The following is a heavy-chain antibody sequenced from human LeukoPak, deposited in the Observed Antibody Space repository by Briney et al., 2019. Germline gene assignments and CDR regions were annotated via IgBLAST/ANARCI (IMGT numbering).Heavy chain of an antibody. CDR3: ARGGSKISFGGVIPNWFDP. V-gene: IGHV1-69*10. CDR1: GGTFSSYE. Sequence: GASVKVSCKASGGTFSSYEITWVRQAPGQGLEWVGGIIPFLGITNSGQEFQGRVTFTADKSTDIAYMELSSLRSEDTAVYFCARGGSKISFGGVIPNWFDPWGQGTLVTVSS. J-gene: IGHJ5*02. CDR2: IIPFLGIT. D-gene: IGHD3-16*02.